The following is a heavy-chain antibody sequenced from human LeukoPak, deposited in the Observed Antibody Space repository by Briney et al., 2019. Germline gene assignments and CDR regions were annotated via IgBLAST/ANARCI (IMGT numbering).Heavy chain of an antibody. CDR2: IIPIFGTA. V-gene: IGHV1-69*01. CDR1: GGTFSSYA. J-gene: IGHJ6*03. CDR3: ASGPRGYDFSVVYYMDV. Sequence: SVKVSCKASGGTFSSYAISWVRQAPGQGLEWMGGIIPIFGTANYAQKFQGRATITADESTSTAYMKLSSLRSEDTAVYYCASGPRGYDFSVVYYMDVWGKGTTVTVSS. D-gene: IGHD3-3*01.